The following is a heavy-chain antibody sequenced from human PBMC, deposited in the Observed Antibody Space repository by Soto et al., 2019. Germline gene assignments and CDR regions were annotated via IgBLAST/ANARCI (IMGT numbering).Heavy chain of an antibody. J-gene: IGHJ4*02. CDR2: IKQDGSEK. CDR1: GFTFSSYW. D-gene: IGHD3-22*01. V-gene: IGHV3-7*05. Sequence: GESLKISCAASGFTFSSYWMSWVRQAPGKGLEWVANIKQDGSEKYYVDSVKGRFTISRDNAKNSLYLQMNSLRAEDTAVYYCARDLSYYYDSSGYYSQNPFDYWGQGTLVTVSS. CDR3: ARDLSYYYDSSGYYSQNPFDY.